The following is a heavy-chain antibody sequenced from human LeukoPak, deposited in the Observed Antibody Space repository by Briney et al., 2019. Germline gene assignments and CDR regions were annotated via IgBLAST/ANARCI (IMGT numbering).Heavy chain of an antibody. CDR1: GVSISNYD. V-gene: IGHV4-59*01. CDR2: IDYSGST. Sequence: SETLSLTCTVSGVSISNYDWSWIRRPPGKGLEWIGYIDYSGSTNYNPSLRSRVTISVDTAKNQFSLKLSSMTAADTAVYYCARRGGSTLGAFDIWGQGTMVTVSS. D-gene: IGHD1-26*01. J-gene: IGHJ3*02. CDR3: ARRGGSTLGAFDI.